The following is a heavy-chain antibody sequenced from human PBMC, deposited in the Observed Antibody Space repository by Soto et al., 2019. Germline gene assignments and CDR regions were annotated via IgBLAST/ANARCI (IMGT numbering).Heavy chain of an antibody. D-gene: IGHD5-18*01. CDR2: TYYSGCT. J-gene: IGHJ6*02. CDR1: GGSVRTYY. Sequence: SETLSLTCSVSGGSVRTYYWSWIRQPPGMGLEWIAFTYYSGCTSYSPSLKSRLTVSLDTSKNQFSLKLSSVTAADTAVYYCARSIQLWFNSYYYGMDVWGQGTTVTVS. V-gene: IGHV4-59*08. CDR3: ARSIQLWFNSYYYGMDV.